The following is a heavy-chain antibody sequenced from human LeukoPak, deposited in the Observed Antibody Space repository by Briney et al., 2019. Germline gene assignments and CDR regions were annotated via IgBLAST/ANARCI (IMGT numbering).Heavy chain of an antibody. CDR2: ISGGGGST. J-gene: IGHJ4*02. CDR3: AKSLIRGYYDTSGYYFFDN. V-gene: IGHV3-23*01. CDR1: GFTFSSYY. Sequence: GGSLRLSCAASGFTFSSYYMTWVRQAPGKGLEWVSAISGGGGSTYYADSVKGRFTISRDNSNNTLYLEMNSLRADDTAVYYCAKSLIRGYYDTSGYYFFDNWGQGTLVTVSS. D-gene: IGHD3-22*01.